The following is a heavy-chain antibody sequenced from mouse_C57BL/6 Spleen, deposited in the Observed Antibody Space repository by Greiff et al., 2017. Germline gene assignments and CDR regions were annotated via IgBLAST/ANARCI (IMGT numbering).Heavy chain of an antibody. J-gene: IGHJ3*01. CDR3: ARNYDGYLFAY. V-gene: IGHV5-17*01. CDR1: GFTFSDYG. Sequence: EVHLVESGGGLVKPGGSLKLSCAASGFTFSDYGMHWVRQAPEKGLEWVAYISSGSSTIYYADTVKGRFTISRDNAKNTLFLQMTSLRSEDTAMYYCARNYDGYLFAYWGQGTLVTVSA. CDR2: ISSGSSTI. D-gene: IGHD2-3*01.